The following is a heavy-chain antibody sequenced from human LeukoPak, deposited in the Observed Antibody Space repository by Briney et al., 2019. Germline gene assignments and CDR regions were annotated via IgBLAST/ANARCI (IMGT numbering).Heavy chain of an antibody. Sequence: PLASVKVSCKASGFTFTGYYMHWVRQAPGQGLEWMGWINPNSGGTNYAQKFQGRVTMTRDTSISTAYMELSRLRSDDTAVYYCARDYGRKGISLLYWGQGTLVTVSS. CDR2: INPNSGGT. CDR1: GFTFTGYY. V-gene: IGHV1-2*02. J-gene: IGHJ4*02. D-gene: IGHD1-26*01. CDR3: ARDYGRKGISLLY.